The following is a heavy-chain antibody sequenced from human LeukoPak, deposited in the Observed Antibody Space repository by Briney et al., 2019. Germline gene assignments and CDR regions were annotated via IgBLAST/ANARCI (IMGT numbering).Heavy chain of an antibody. CDR3: ARDVEPYCSSTSCFPMDV. CDR2: INPNSGGT. D-gene: IGHD2-2*01. CDR1: GYTFTGYY. V-gene: IGHV1-2*02. J-gene: IGHJ6*03. Sequence: ASVKVSCKASGYTFTGYYMHWVRQVPGQGLEWMGWINPNSGGTNYAQKFQGRVTMTRDTSISTAYMELSRLRSDDTAVYYCARDVEPYCSSTSCFPMDVWGKGTTVTVSS.